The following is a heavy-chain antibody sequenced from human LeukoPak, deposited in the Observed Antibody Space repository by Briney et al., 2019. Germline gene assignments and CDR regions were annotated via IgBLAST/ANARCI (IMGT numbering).Heavy chain of an antibody. J-gene: IGHJ4*02. Sequence: PGRSLRLSCTASGITFSDYGMNWVRQAPGKGLEWAALILDDGSNKFYADPVKGRFTISRDNSKNTLYLQMNSLRVEDTAVYYCAKLGYSYGDYWGQGTLVTVSS. V-gene: IGHV3-30*18. CDR2: ILDDGSNK. CDR1: GITFSDYG. D-gene: IGHD5-18*01. CDR3: AKLGYSYGDY.